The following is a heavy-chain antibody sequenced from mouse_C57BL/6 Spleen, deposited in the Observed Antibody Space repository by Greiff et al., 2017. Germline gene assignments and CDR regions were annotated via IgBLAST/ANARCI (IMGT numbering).Heavy chain of an antibody. CDR1: GYTFTNYW. CDR3: ARRALSFDY. V-gene: IGHV1-69*01. J-gene: IGHJ2*01. Sequence: VQLQQPGAELVMPGASVKLSCKASGYTFTNYWMHWVKQRPGQGLEWIGEIDPSDSYTNYNQKFKGKSTLTVDKSSSTAYMQLSSLTSEDSAVYYCARRALSFDYWGQGTTLTVSS. D-gene: IGHD3-1*01. CDR2: IDPSDSYT.